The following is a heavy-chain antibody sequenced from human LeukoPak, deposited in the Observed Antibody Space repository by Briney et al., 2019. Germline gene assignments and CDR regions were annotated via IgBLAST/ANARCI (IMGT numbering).Heavy chain of an antibody. CDR1: GFTFSSYA. CDR2: ISYDGSNK. Sequence: GGSLRLSCAASGFTFSSYAMPWVRQAPGKGLEWVAVISYDGSNKYYADSVKGRFTISRDNSKNTLYLQMNSLRAEDTAVYYCATYCSSTSCYSGSFDYWGQGTLVTVSS. J-gene: IGHJ4*02. V-gene: IGHV3-30-3*01. D-gene: IGHD2-2*02. CDR3: ATYCSSTSCYSGSFDY.